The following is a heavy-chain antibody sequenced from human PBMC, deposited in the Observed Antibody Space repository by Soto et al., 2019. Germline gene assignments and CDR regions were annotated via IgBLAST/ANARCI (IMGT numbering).Heavy chain of an antibody. Sequence: SETLSLTCAVYGGSFSGYYWSWIRQPPGKGLEWIGEINHSGSTNYNPSLKSRVTISVDTSKNQFSLKLSSVTAADTAVYYCARSKNILTGYYGFGHLFDYWGQGTLVTVSS. CDR2: INHSGST. V-gene: IGHV4-34*01. CDR1: GGSFSGYY. D-gene: IGHD3-9*01. CDR3: ARSKNILTGYYGFGHLFDY. J-gene: IGHJ4*02.